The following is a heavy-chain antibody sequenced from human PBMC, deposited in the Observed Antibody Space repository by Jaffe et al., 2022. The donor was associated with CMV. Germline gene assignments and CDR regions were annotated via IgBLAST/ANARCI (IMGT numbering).Heavy chain of an antibody. CDR1: GYTFTSYA. J-gene: IGHJ6*03. Sequence: QVQLVQSGAEVKKPGASVKVSCKASGYTFTSYAMHWVRQAPGQRLEWMGWINAGNGNTKYSQKFQGRVTITRDTSASTAYMELSSLRSEDTAVYYCARERFLEWSYYYYYYMDVWGKGTTVTVSS. CDR2: INAGNGNT. D-gene: IGHD3-3*01. V-gene: IGHV1-3*01. CDR3: ARERFLEWSYYYYYYMDV.